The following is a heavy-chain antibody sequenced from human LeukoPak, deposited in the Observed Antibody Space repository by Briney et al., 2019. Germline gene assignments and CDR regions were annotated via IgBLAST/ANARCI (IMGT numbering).Heavy chain of an antibody. Sequence: SETLSLTCTVSGGSISSYYWSWIRQPAGKGLEWIGRIYTSGSTNYNPSLKSRVTMSVDTSKNQFSLKLSSVTAADTAVYYCAGKYYYGSGSYFDYWGQGTLVTVSS. D-gene: IGHD3-10*01. CDR2: IYTSGST. CDR3: AGKYYYGSGSYFDY. V-gene: IGHV4-4*07. CDR1: GGSISSYY. J-gene: IGHJ4*02.